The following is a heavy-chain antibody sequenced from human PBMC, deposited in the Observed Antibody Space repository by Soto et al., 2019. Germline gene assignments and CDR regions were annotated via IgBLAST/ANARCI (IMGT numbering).Heavy chain of an antibody. CDR1: GGSISSYY. J-gene: IGHJ6*02. Sequence: SETLSLTCTVSGGSISSYYWSWIRQPPGKGLEWIGYIYYRGSTNYNPSLKSRVTISVDTSKNQFSLKLSSVTAADTAVYYCARSTQWLAYYYYYGMDVWGQGTTVTVSS. V-gene: IGHV4-59*01. CDR3: ARSTQWLAYYYYYGMDV. CDR2: IYYRGST. D-gene: IGHD6-19*01.